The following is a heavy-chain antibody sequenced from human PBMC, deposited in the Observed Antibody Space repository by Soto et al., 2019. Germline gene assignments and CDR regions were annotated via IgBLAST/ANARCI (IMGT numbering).Heavy chain of an antibody. D-gene: IGHD3-9*01. Sequence: QVQLQESGPGLVKPSETLSLTCTVSGDSVSSGIYYWSWIRQPPGQGLEWIGYVYYTGSTNYNPSLQSRVTISIDTSKTQFSLRLRSVTAADTAMYYFARRLASKPKYFFDFWGQGTQITVSS. CDR3: ARRLASKPKYFFDF. CDR2: VYYTGST. J-gene: IGHJ4*02. CDR1: GDSVSSGIYY. V-gene: IGHV4-61*01.